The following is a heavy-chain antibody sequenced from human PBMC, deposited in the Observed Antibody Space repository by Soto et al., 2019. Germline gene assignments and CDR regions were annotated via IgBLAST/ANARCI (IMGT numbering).Heavy chain of an antibody. V-gene: IGHV1-8*01. CDR2: MNPGSGNT. Sequence: ASVKVSCKASGYTFTNYEINWVRQATGQGLEWMGWMNPGSGNTGYAHKFQGRVTMTRNISISTSYMELSRLGSDDTAIYYCARMASSGSLNWFDPWGQGTLVTVSS. J-gene: IGHJ5*02. CDR3: ARMASSGSLNWFDP. D-gene: IGHD3-10*01. CDR1: GYTFTNYE.